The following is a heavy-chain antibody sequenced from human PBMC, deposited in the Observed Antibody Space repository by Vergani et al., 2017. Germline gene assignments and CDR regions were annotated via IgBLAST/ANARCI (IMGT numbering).Heavy chain of an antibody. J-gene: IGHJ4*02. CDR1: GFSFSTYG. CDR3: AKGDTPYASSTSCYNY. V-gene: IGHV3-30*02. CDR2: LRYDGSNE. Sequence: QVQLVESGGGVVQPGGSLRLSCAASGFSFSTYGMHWVRQAPGRGLEWVAFLRYDGSNEYYGDAVKGRFIISRDNSKNMLSLEMHSLRPEDTAVYYCAKGDTPYASSTSCYNYWGQGTLVTVSS. D-gene: IGHD2-2*02.